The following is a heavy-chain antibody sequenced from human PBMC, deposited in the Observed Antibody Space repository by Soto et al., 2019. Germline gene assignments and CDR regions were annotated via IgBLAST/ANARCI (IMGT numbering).Heavy chain of an antibody. V-gene: IGHV3-72*01. J-gene: IGHJ4*02. CDR2: ARNKVNGYTT. CDR1: GFTFSDHY. CDR3: ARLMGTSFDL. D-gene: IGHD2-8*01. Sequence: PGGSLRLSCAASGFTFSDHYMDWVRQAPGKGLEWVGRARNKVNGYTTAYAASVEGRLAISRDDSKNSLYLQMSSLKAEDTAVYFCARLMGTSFDLWGQGTLVTVSS.